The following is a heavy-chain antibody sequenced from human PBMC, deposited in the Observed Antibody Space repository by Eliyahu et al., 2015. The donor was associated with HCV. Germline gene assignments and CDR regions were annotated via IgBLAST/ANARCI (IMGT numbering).Heavy chain of an antibody. CDR3: ARPRIGTLEPDAFDV. D-gene: IGHD3-22*01. J-gene: IGHJ3*01. CDR1: ITSFH. Sequence: ITSFHWTWIRQPPGKGLEWIGYVYFRGSTNYNPSLRSRVTMSVDTSKNQVSLKLTSVTAADTAVYFCARPRIGTLEPDAFDVWGQGTRVTVSS. V-gene: IGHV4-59*01. CDR2: VYFRGST.